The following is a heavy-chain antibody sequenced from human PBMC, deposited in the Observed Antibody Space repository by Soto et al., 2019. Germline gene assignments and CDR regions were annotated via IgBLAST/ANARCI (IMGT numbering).Heavy chain of an antibody. Sequence: PXGSLRLSCSAYGFTFSSYAMTWVRQAPGKGLEWVSVISGGGGTTYYADSVKGRFTISRDNSKNTLYLQMNSLGADDSAVYYCALLVRFLEWPRGVDSWGLGTLVTVSS. J-gene: IGHJ4*02. D-gene: IGHD3-3*01. V-gene: IGHV3-23*01. CDR3: ALLVRFLEWPRGVDS. CDR1: GFTFSSYA. CDR2: ISGGGGTT.